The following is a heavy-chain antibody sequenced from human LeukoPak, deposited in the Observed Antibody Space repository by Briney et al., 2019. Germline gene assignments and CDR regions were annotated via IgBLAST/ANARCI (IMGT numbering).Heavy chain of an antibody. V-gene: IGHV3-11*01. CDR2: ISSSGSTI. CDR3: ARDMRYSYASFDY. CDR1: GFTFSDYY. J-gene: IGHJ4*02. Sequence: PGGSLRLSCAASGFTFSDYYMSWIRQAPGKGLEWVSYISSSGSTIYYADSVKGRFTISRDNAKNSLYLQMNSLRAEDTAVYYCARDMRYSYASFDYWGQGTLVTVSS. D-gene: IGHD5-18*01.